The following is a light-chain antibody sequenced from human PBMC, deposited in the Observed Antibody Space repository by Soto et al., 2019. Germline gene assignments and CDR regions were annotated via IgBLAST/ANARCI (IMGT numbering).Light chain of an antibody. CDR3: HQYARSPLT. CDR2: RAS. J-gene: IGKJ3*01. CDR1: QSVASSY. Sequence: EIVLTQSPGTLSLSPGERATLSCRASQSVASSYLAWYQQKPGQAPRLLIYRASIRATGIPDRFSGRGSGTDCTLTISRLEPEDVAVYYCHQYARSPLTFGPGTKVDI. V-gene: IGKV3-20*01.